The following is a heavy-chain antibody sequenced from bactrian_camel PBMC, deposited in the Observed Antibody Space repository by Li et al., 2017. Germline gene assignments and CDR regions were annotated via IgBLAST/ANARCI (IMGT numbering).Heavy chain of an antibody. Sequence: HVQLVESGGGSVQAGGSLRLACAVSGYTYINYCKGWFRQAPGKEREGVAAIDSDGSTSYTDSVKGRFTISKDNAKNTLYLQMNSLKPEDTAMYYCAADVGGCAYGGRWSTLRFRYSGQGTQVTVS. CDR3: AADVGGCAYGGRWSTLRFRY. CDR2: IDSDGST. V-gene: IGHV3S53*01. J-gene: IGHJ6*01. CDR1: GYTYINYC. D-gene: IGHD6*01.